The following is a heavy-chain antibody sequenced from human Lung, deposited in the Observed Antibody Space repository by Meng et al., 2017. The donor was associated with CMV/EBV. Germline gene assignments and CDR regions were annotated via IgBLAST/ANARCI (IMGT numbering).Heavy chain of an antibody. CDR2: IPHRGSS. J-gene: IGHJ1*01. D-gene: IGHD3-10*01. V-gene: IGHV4-4*02. CDR3: LRRSGGSV. CDR1: GDSITNHNW. Sequence: QVRLRDSGPALVKPSETLSLTCAVSGDSITNHNWWAWVRQPPGKGLEWIGEIPHRGSSAYNPSLKSRVSMSIDKSKNQFSLKLTSVTAADTAVYHCLRRSGGSVWGQGTLVTVSS.